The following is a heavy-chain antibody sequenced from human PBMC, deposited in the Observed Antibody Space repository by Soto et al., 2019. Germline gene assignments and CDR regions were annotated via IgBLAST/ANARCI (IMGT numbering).Heavy chain of an antibody. CDR2: IYPGDSDT. Sequence: GESLKISCKGSGYSFTSYWIGWVRQMPGKGLEWMGIIYPGDSDTRYSPSFQGQVTISADKSISTAYLQWSSLKASDTAMYYWATQRGYSYDDWYFDLWGRGNLVTVSS. CDR3: ATQRGYSYDDWYFDL. V-gene: IGHV5-51*01. CDR1: GYSFTSYW. D-gene: IGHD5-18*01. J-gene: IGHJ2*01.